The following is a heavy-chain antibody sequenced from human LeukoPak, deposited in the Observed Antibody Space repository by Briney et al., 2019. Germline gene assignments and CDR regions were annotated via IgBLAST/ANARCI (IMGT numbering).Heavy chain of an antibody. D-gene: IGHD3-3*01. CDR1: GGSISSGDYF. CDR3: ARDRGVFGVVKEYYFDY. Sequence: SETLSLTCTVSGGSISSGDYFWSWIRQPPGKGLEWIGYIYYSGSTYYNPSLKSRVTISVDTSKNQFSLKLSSVTAADTAVYYCARDRGVFGVVKEYYFDYWGQGTLVTVSS. V-gene: IGHV4-30-4*08. CDR2: IYYSGST. J-gene: IGHJ4*02.